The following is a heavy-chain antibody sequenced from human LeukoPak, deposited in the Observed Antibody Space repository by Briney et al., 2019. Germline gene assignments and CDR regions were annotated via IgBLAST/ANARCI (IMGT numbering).Heavy chain of an antibody. CDR1: GGSFSRYY. D-gene: IGHD6-19*01. J-gene: IGHJ4*02. CDR3: ARDTSLGGSGWYLDPNYFDY. CDR2: INHSGST. Sequence: SETLSLTCALYGGSFSRYYWIWIHEPPPKELDWIEGINHSGSTNYHPCRKSRVTISVSTSKNLFSLKLSSVTAADTAVYYCARDTSLGGSGWYLDPNYFDYWGQGTLVTVSS. V-gene: IGHV4-34*01.